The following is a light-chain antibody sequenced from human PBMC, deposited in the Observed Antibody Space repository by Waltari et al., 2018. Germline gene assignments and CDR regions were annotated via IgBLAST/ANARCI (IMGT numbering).Light chain of an antibody. J-gene: IGKJ2*01. CDR1: QSFSGSY. CDR3: QQYGSSPPYT. V-gene: IGKV3-20*01. CDR2: GAS. Sequence: EIVLTQSPGPLPLSPGERATLSCRASQSFSGSYLAWYQQKPGQAPRLLIYGASSRATGIPDRFSGSGSGTDFTLTISRLEPEDFAVYYCQQYGSSPPYTFGQGTKLEIK.